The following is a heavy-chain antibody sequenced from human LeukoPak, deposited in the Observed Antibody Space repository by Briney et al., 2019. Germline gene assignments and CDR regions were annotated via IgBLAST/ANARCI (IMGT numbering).Heavy chain of an antibody. Sequence: HSETLSLTCTVSGGSISGYYWTWIRQPPGKGLEWIGYMYYNGNTNYNPSLKSRVTISVDTSKNQFSLKLSSVTAADTAVYYCARIYYYYQYMDVWGKGTTVTISS. CDR2: MYYNGNT. V-gene: IGHV4-59*01. J-gene: IGHJ6*03. CDR3: ARIYYYYQYMDV. CDR1: GGSISGYY.